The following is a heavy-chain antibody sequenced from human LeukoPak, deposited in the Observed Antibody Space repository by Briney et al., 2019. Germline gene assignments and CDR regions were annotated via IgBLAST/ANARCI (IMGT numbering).Heavy chain of an antibody. D-gene: IGHD3-10*01. CDR2: ISGSGGST. Sequence: QTGGSLRLSCAASGFTFSSYAMSWVRQAPGKGLEWVSAISGSGGSTYYADSVKGRFTISRDNSKNTLYLQMNSLRAEDTAVYYCAKDRLWFGEFACFDYWGQGTLVTVSS. CDR3: AKDRLWFGEFACFDY. CDR1: GFTFSSYA. V-gene: IGHV3-23*01. J-gene: IGHJ4*02.